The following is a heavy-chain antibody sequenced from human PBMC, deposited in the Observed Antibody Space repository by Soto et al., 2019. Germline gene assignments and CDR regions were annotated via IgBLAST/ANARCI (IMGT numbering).Heavy chain of an antibody. CDR2: IYYSGST. V-gene: IGHV4-31*03. Sequence: SETLSLTCTVSGGSISSGGYYWNWIRQHPGKGLEWIGYIYYSGSTYYNQSLKSRVTISVDTSKNQFSLKLSSVTAADTAVYYCARGTTGTVTDLGYYGMDVWGQGTTVTVSS. CDR1: GGSISSGGYY. CDR3: ARGTTGTVTDLGYYGMDV. D-gene: IGHD4-17*01. J-gene: IGHJ6*02.